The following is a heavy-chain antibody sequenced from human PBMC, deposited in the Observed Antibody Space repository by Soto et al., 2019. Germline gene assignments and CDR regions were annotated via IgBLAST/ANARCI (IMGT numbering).Heavy chain of an antibody. CDR1: GFTFSDYY. CDR3: TTEPPPPPMVRGVKNLNALY. V-gene: IGHV3-11*01. J-gene: IGHJ4*02. Sequence: PGGSLRLSCAASGFTFSDYYMNWVRQAPGKGLEWVSYISSSSGGTIYYADPVKGRFTISRDNAKNSLHLQMNSLRAEDTAVYYCTTEPPPPPMVRGVKNLNALYWGQGTLVTVSS. D-gene: IGHD3-10*01. CDR2: ISSSSGGTI.